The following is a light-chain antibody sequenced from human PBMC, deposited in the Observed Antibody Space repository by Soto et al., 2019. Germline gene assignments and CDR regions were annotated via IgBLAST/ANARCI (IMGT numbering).Light chain of an antibody. CDR3: QQNYSPAFT. J-gene: IGKJ3*01. CDR2: GAS. V-gene: IGKV4-1*01. Sequence: DIVMTQSPDSLAVSLGERATIDCKSSQSVFHTATNKNYLAWYQQKPGQPPKLLIYGASTREYGVPGRFSGSGSGRDFTRTISSLQAEDVAVYFWQQNYSPAFTVGPGTKVDIK. CDR1: QSVFHTATNKNY.